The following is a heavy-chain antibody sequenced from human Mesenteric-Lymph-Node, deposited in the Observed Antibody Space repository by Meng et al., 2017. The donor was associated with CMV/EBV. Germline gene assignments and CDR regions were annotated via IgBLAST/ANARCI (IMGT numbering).Heavy chain of an antibody. CDR3: VKDGGQPGTMFFAFDI. CDR1: GFSFSING. CDR2: TRFDGEI. J-gene: IGHJ3*02. Sequence: GESLKISCAASGFSFSINGMHWVRQAPGKGLEWVAFTRFDGEIFYPDSVKGRFTISRDNFNSMLYLQMDSLRAEDTAVYYCVKDGGQPGTMFFAFDIWGEGTMVTVSS. D-gene: IGHD3-10*02. V-gene: IGHV3-30*02.